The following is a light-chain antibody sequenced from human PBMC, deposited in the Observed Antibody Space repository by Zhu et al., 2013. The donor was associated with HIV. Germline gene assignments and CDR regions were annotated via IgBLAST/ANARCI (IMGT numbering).Light chain of an antibody. V-gene: IGKV3-20*01. Sequence: EIVLTQSPGSLSLSPGERTTLSCRASQSVTSHLAWYQQKPGQAPRLLIYGASSRATGIPDRFSGSGSGTDFTLTISKLEPEDFAVYYCQQYDSSPLTFGGGTKVRSN. CDR3: QQYDSSPLT. CDR1: QSVTSH. J-gene: IGKJ4*01. CDR2: GAS.